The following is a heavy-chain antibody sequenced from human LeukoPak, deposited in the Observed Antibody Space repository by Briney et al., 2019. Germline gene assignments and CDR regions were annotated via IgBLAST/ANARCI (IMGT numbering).Heavy chain of an antibody. D-gene: IGHD5-12*01. J-gene: IGHJ3*02. CDR2: IYHSGSI. CDR3: ARFRLPSHHPDPSDAFDI. CDR1: GGSISSSNW. Sequence: SETLSLTCAVSGGSISSSNWWSWVRQPPGKGLEWIGEIYHSGSINYNPSLKSRVTISVDTSKNQFSLKLSSVTAADTAVYYCARFRLPSHHPDPSDAFDIWGQGTMVTVSS. V-gene: IGHV4-4*02.